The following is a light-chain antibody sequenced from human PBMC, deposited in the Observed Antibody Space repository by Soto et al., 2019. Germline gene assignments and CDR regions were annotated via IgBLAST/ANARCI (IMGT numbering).Light chain of an antibody. CDR2: KVS. Sequence: DVVMTQSPLSLPVTLGQPASISCRSSRSLLYSDGNTYLNWFQQRPGQPPRRLIYKVSNRDSGVPDRFSGSESHTHFTLKISRVEAEDVGGYYCMQGVYWPPGRAFGQGTKVEIK. V-gene: IGKV2-30*01. CDR3: MQGVYWPPGRA. CDR1: RSLLYSDGNTY. J-gene: IGKJ1*01.